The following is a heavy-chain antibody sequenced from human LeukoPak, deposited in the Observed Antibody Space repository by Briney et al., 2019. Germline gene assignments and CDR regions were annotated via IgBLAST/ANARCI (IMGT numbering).Heavy chain of an antibody. D-gene: IGHD1-26*01. CDR2: TYSSGST. Sequence: GGSLRVPCAASGFTVSSNYMSWVRQAPGKGLEWVSVTYSSGSTYYADSVKGRFTISRDNSKNTLDLQMNSLRAEDTAVYYCARDVYTGRYYLDYWGQGTLVTVSS. CDR1: GFTVSSNY. J-gene: IGHJ4*02. V-gene: IGHV3-53*01. CDR3: ARDVYTGRYYLDY.